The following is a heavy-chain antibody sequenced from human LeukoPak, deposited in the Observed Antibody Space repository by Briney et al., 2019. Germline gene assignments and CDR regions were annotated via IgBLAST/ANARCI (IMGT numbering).Heavy chain of an antibody. J-gene: IGHJ4*02. CDR1: GFTVSSSS. CDR3: ARGYDILTNTFDY. Sequence: GGSLRLSCTVSGFTVSSSSWSWVRQAPGKGLEWVSFIYSGGKTHSSDSVKGRFTISRDNAKNSLYLQMNSLSAEDTAIYYCARGYDILTNTFDYWGQGTLVTVSS. V-gene: IGHV3-53*01. D-gene: IGHD3-9*01. CDR2: IYSGGKT.